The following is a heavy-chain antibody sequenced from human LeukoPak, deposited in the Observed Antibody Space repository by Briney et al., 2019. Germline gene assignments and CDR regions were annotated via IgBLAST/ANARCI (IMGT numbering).Heavy chain of an antibody. CDR3: ARRSSHGGYYYIDY. CDR1: GYSFTSYW. D-gene: IGHD3-10*01. V-gene: IGHV5-51*01. Sequence: GESLKISCQGSGYSFTSYWIGWVRQMPGKGLEWMGIIYPGDSDTRYSPSFQGQVTISADRSINTAYLQWSSLKASDTAMYYCARRSSHGGYYYIDYWGQGTLVTVSS. CDR2: IYPGDSDT. J-gene: IGHJ4*02.